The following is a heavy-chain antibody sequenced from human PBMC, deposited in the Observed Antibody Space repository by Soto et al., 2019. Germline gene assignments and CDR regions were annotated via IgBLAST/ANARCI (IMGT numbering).Heavy chain of an antibody. CDR3: ARTAYSGSSYYFDY. CDR2: IYYSGNT. Sequence: SETLSLTCTVSCGSISSSSYYWGWIRQPPGKGLEWIGSIYYSGNTYYNPSLKSRVTISVDTAKNQFSLKLSSVTAADTAVYYCARTAYSGSSYYFDYWGQGTLVTVSS. V-gene: IGHV4-39*01. J-gene: IGHJ4*02. CDR1: CGSISSSSYY. D-gene: IGHD1-26*01.